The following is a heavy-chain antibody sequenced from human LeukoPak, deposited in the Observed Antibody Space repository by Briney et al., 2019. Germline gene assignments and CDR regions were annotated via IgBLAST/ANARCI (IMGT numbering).Heavy chain of an antibody. CDR3: ARVGRRGYRVNNWFDP. J-gene: IGHJ5*02. D-gene: IGHD5-18*01. Sequence: PSETLSLTCAVYGGSFSGYYWSWIRQPPGKGLEWIGEINHSGSTNYNPSLKSRVTIPVDTFKNQFSLKLSSVTAADTAVYYCARVGRRGYRVNNWFDPWGQGTLVTVSS. CDR2: INHSGST. CDR1: GGSFSGYY. V-gene: IGHV4-34*01.